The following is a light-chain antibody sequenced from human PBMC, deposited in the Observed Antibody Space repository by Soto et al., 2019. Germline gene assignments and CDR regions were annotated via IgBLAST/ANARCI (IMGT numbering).Light chain of an antibody. Sequence: DIQMTQSPSTLSASIGDRVTITCRASQSISSWLAWYQQKPGKAPKLLIYKASSLESGVPSRFSGSGSGTEFTLTISSLQPDDFASYYCQQYNSYVLTFGGGTKVEIK. V-gene: IGKV1-5*03. CDR1: QSISSW. CDR3: QQYNSYVLT. J-gene: IGKJ4*01. CDR2: KAS.